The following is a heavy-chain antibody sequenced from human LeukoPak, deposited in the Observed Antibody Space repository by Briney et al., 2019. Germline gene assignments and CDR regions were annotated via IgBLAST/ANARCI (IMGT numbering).Heavy chain of an antibody. Sequence: GGSLRLSCAASGFTFSSYSMNWVRQAPGKGLEWVSSISSSSSYIYYADSVKGRFTISRDNAKNSLYLQMNSLRAEDTAVYYCARDVAAAGTFAFDIWGQGTMVTVSS. CDR3: ARDVAAAGTFAFDI. CDR1: GFTFSSYS. V-gene: IGHV3-21*01. J-gene: IGHJ3*02. CDR2: ISSSSSYI. D-gene: IGHD6-13*01.